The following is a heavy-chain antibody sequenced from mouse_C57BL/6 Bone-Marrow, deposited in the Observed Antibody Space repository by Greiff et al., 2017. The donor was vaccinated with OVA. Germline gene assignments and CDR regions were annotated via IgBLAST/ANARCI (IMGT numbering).Heavy chain of an antibody. CDR3: ARRGGYDRGFAY. CDR2: IDPSDSYT. J-gene: IGHJ3*01. Sequence: QVQLQQPGAELVMPGASVKLSCKASGYTFTSYWMHWVKQRPGQGLEWIGEIDPSDSYTNYNQKFKGKSTLTVDKSSSTAYMQLSSLTAEDCAVYYCARRGGYDRGFAYWGQGTLVTVSA. D-gene: IGHD2-2*01. V-gene: IGHV1-69*01. CDR1: GYTFTSYW.